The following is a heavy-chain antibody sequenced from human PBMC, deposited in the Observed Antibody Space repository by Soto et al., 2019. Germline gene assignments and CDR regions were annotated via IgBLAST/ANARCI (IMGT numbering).Heavy chain of an antibody. Sequence: SETLSLTCTVSGGSISSSSYYWGWIRQPPGKGLEWIGSIYYSGSTYYNPSLKSRVTISVDTSKNQFSLKLSSVTAADTAVYYCASPQIAAAGDWFDPWGQGTLVTVSS. D-gene: IGHD6-13*01. CDR2: IYYSGST. CDR3: ASPQIAAAGDWFDP. CDR1: GGSISSSSYY. J-gene: IGHJ5*02. V-gene: IGHV4-39*01.